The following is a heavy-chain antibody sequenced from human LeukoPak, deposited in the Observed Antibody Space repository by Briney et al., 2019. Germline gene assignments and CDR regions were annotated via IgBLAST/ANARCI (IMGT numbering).Heavy chain of an antibody. Sequence: ASVTVSCKASGYTFTSYDINWVRQATGQGLEWMGWMNPNSGNTGYAQKFQGRVTMTRNTSISTAYMELSSLRSEDTAVYYCASMKRITIFGVVISRYYYYGMDVWGQGTTVTVSS. V-gene: IGHV1-8*01. J-gene: IGHJ6*02. CDR1: GYTFTSYD. D-gene: IGHD3-3*01. CDR3: ASMKRITIFGVVISRYYYYGMDV. CDR2: MNPNSGNT.